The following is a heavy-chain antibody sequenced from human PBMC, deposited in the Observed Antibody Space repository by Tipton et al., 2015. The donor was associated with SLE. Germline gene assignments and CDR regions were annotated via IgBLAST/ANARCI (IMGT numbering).Heavy chain of an antibody. J-gene: IGHJ4*02. D-gene: IGHD2-15*01. CDR1: GDSVSSNNAA. CDR3: ARTCSGGSCYSFDS. Sequence: LRLSCVISGDSVSSNNAAWNWIRQSPSRGLEWLGRTYYRSKWFNNYAVSVQSRITFNSDTSKNQFSLQLNSVTPEDTAVYHCARTCSGGSCYSFDSWGQGTLVTVSS. CDR2: TYYRSKWFN. V-gene: IGHV6-1*01.